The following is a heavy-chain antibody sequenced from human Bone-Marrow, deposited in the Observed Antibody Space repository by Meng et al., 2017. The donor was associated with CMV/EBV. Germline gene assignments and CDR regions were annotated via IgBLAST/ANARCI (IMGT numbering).Heavy chain of an antibody. J-gene: IGHJ4*02. V-gene: IGHV1-8*01. CDR2: MNPNSGNT. Sequence: ASVKDSCKASGYTFTSYDINWVRQATGQGLEWMGWMNPNSGNTGYAQKFQGRVTMTRNTSISTAYMELSSLRSEDTAVYYCARSTYYDFWSDYKTADYWGQGTLVTVSS. CDR3: ARSTYYDFWSDYKTADY. D-gene: IGHD3-3*01. CDR1: GYTFTSYD.